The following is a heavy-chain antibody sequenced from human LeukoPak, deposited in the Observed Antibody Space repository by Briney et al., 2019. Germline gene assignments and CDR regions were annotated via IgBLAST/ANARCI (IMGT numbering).Heavy chain of an antibody. CDR2: ISAYNGNT. D-gene: IGHD6-13*01. CDR1: GYTFTGYY. J-gene: IGHJ4*02. Sequence: ASVKVSCKASGYTFTGYYMHWVRQAPGQGLEWMGWISAYNGNTNYAQKLQGRVTMTTDTSTSTAYMELRSLRSDDTAVYYCARNSPGIAAAGVDYWGQGTLVTVSS. V-gene: IGHV1-18*04. CDR3: ARNSPGIAAAGVDY.